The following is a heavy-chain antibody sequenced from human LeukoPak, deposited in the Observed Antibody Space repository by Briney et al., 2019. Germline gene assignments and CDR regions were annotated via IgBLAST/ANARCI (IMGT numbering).Heavy chain of an antibody. CDR1: GGSISSSSYY. J-gene: IGHJ4*02. CDR2: IYYSGST. CDR3: ARLLLWFGGLLFRYFDY. Sequence: KPSETLSLTCTVSGGSISSSSYYWGWIRQPPGKGLEWIGSIYYSGSTYYNPSLKSRVTISVDTSKNQFSLKLSSVTAADTAVYYCARLLLWFGGLLFRYFDYWGQGTLVTVSS. D-gene: IGHD3-10*01. V-gene: IGHV4-39*01.